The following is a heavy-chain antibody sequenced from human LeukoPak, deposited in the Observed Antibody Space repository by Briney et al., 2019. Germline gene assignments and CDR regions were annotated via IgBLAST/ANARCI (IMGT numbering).Heavy chain of an antibody. CDR1: GGSISSSSYY. J-gene: IGHJ4*02. D-gene: IGHD6-19*01. CDR3: ARQYAYSSGWWGDFDY. CDR2: IYYSGST. V-gene: IGHV4-39*01. Sequence: SVTLSLTCTVSGGSISSSSYYWGWIRQPPGKGLEWIGSIYYSGSTYYNPSLKSRVTISVDTSKNQFSLKLSSVTAADTAVYYCARQYAYSSGWWGDFDYWGQGTLVTVSS.